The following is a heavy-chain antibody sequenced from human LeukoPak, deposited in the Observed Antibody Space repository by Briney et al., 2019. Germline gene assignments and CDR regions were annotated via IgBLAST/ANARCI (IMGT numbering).Heavy chain of an antibody. D-gene: IGHD6-25*01. CDR3: ARGRGPGVRRRNAASFDY. J-gene: IGHJ4*02. CDR2: MNPNSGNT. CDR1: GYTFTSYD. V-gene: IGHV1-8*01. Sequence: GASVKVSCKASGYTFTSYDINWVRQATGQGLEWMGWMNPNSGNTGYAQKFQGRVTMTRNTSISTAYMELSSLRSEDTAVYYCARGRGPGVRRRNAASFDYWGQGTLVTVSS.